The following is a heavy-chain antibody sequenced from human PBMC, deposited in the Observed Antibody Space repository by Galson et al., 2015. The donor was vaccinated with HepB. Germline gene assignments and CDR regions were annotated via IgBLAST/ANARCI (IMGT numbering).Heavy chain of an antibody. CDR2: ISWNSGSI. D-gene: IGHD6-19*01. J-gene: IGHJ4*02. CDR3: AKDRHTLLASGWDY. V-gene: IGHV3-9*01. Sequence: SLRLSCAASGFTFDDYAMHWVRQAPGKGLEWVSGISWNSGSIGYADSVKGRFTISRDNAKNSLYLQMNSLRAEDTALYYCAKDRHTLLASGWDYWGQGTLVTVSS. CDR1: GFTFDDYA.